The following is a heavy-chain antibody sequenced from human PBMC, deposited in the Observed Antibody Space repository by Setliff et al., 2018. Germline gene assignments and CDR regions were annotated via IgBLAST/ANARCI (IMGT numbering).Heavy chain of an antibody. CDR1: GFSFSNAW. D-gene: IGHD5-18*01. Sequence: GGSLRLSCAASGFSFSNAWMSWVRQAPGKGLEWVGRIKSKTDDGTTEYAAPVEGRFTISRDDSKNTLYLQMNSLKTEDTAVYYCISLWLGYYGLDVWGQGTTVTVSS. CDR3: ISLWLGYYGLDV. J-gene: IGHJ6*02. V-gene: IGHV3-15*01. CDR2: IKSKTDDGTT.